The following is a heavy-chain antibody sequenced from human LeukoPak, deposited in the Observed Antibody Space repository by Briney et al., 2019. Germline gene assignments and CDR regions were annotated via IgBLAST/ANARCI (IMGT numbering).Heavy chain of an antibody. CDR3: AKGHGYYDSSGYYYFDY. V-gene: IGHV3-11*01. CDR2: ISSSGSII. D-gene: IGHD3-22*01. J-gene: IGHJ4*02. CDR1: GFTFSDYY. Sequence: PGGSLRLSCAASGFTFSDYYMNWIRQTPGKGLEWVSYISSSGSIIYYADSVKGRFTISRDNSKNTLYLQMNSLRAEDTAVYYCAKGHGYYDSSGYYYFDYWGQGTLVTVSS.